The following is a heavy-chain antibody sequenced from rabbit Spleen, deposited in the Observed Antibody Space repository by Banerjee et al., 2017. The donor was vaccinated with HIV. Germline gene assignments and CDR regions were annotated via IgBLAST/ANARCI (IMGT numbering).Heavy chain of an antibody. CDR1: GFDLTNYYY. CDR2: IDANGSGFT. Sequence: LVESGGGLVKPGASLTLTCTASGFDLTNYYYMYWVRQAPGKGLEWIACIDANGSGFTYFASWAKGRFTISKTSSTTVTLQMTSLTAADTATYFCARDTSSSFSSYGMDLWGPGTLVTVS. V-gene: IGHV1S40*01. J-gene: IGHJ6*01. D-gene: IGHD1-1*01. CDR3: ARDTSSSFSSYGMDL.